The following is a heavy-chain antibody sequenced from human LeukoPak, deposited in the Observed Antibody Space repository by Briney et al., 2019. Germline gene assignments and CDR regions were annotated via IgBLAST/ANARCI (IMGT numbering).Heavy chain of an antibody. V-gene: IGHV3-9*01. J-gene: IGHJ3*02. CDR2: ISWNSGSI. CDR3: AKDGSDYYEGIDI. CDR1: GFTFDDYA. D-gene: IGHD3-22*01. Sequence: GRSLRLSCAASGFTFDDYAMHWVRHAPGKGLEWVSGISWNSGSIGYADSVKGRFTISRDNAKNSLYLQMNSLRAEDTALYYCAKDGSDYYEGIDIWGQGTMVTVSS.